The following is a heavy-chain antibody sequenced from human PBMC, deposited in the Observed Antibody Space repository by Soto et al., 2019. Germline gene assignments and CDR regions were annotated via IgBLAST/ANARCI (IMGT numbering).Heavy chain of an antibody. CDR3: ARAPDCGEGSCYRHFDL. Sequence: QVQLVESGGGLVKPGGSLRLSCAASGFKFTDYYMSWFRQAPGKGLEWLSYISGSGDVIYYADFVKGRFTISRDNAKKSVFLQMRSLRADDTALYYCARAPDCGEGSCYRHFDLWGQGTRVAVSS. CDR2: ISGSGDVI. J-gene: IGHJ4*02. D-gene: IGHD2-21*01. V-gene: IGHV3-11*01. CDR1: GFKFTDYY.